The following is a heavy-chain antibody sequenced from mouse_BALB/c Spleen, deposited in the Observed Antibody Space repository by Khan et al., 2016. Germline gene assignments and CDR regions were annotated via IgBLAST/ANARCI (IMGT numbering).Heavy chain of an antibody. V-gene: IGHV14-3*02. CDR3: SRGVYDYEFAY. J-gene: IGHJ3*01. Sequence: VRLQQSGAELVKPGASVKLSCTVSGFNIKDTYMHWVNQRPEQGLEWIGRIDPANGNTKYDPKFQDKATITADTSSNTAYLQLSSLTSEDTAVSYCSRGVYDYEFAYWGQGTLVTVSA. D-gene: IGHD2-4*01. CDR2: IDPANGNT. CDR1: GFNIKDTY.